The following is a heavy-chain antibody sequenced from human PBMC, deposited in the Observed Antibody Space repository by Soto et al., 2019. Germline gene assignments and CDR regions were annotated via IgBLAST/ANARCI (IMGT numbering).Heavy chain of an antibody. D-gene: IGHD2-8*01. CDR2: INPIAGST. J-gene: IGHJ6*02. CDR3: ARELMAGMTDYDYYGMDV. Sequence: QVQLVQSGAEVKKPGASVKVSCKAAGYTFTNYYMHWVRQAPGQELEWMGIINPIAGSTTYAQKFQGRLTMTRDPSTSTVYMELSSLRSEDTAVYYCARELMAGMTDYDYYGMDVWGQGTTVTVSS. V-gene: IGHV1-46*01. CDR1: GYTFTNYY.